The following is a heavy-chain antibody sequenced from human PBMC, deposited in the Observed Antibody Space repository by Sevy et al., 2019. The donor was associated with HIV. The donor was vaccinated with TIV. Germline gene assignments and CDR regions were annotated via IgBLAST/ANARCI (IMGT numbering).Heavy chain of an antibody. D-gene: IGHD2-15*01. CDR1: GFTFSSYW. Sequence: GGSLRLSCAASGFTFSSYWMSWVRQAPGKGLEWVANIKQDGSEKYYVDSVKGRFTISRDNAKNSLYLQMNSLRAEDTAVYYCASAKIGIYCSGGSCYSNWFDPWGQGTLVTVSS. CDR3: ASAKIGIYCSGGSCYSNWFDP. J-gene: IGHJ5*02. V-gene: IGHV3-7*01. CDR2: IKQDGSEK.